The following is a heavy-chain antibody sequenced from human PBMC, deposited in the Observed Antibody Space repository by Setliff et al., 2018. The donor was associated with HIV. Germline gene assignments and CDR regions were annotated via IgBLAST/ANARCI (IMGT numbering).Heavy chain of an antibody. J-gene: IGHJ5*02. D-gene: IGHD2-15*01. Sequence: GASVKVSCKASGGTFSSYVISWVRQAPGQGPEWMGGIIPMYGVANYAQKFQGRVTITTDESTSTAYMELSNLRSEDTAVYYCALPYCGGCNCWSSASLPPAGWLDPWGQGTLVTVSS. CDR2: IIPMYGVA. CDR1: GGTFSSYV. V-gene: IGHV1-69*05. CDR3: ALPYCGGCNCWSSASLPPAGWLDP.